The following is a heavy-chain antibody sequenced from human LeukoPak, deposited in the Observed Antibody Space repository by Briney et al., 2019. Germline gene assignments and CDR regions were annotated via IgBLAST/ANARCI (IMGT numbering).Heavy chain of an antibody. CDR1: GFTFSDYY. Sequence: GGPLRLSCAASGFTFSDYYMSWIRQAPGKGLEWVSYISSSSSYTNYADSVKGRFTISRDNAKNSLYLQMNSLRAEDTAVYYCARGNDYGGPHYWGQGTLVTVSS. D-gene: IGHD4-23*01. CDR2: ISSSSSYT. J-gene: IGHJ4*02. V-gene: IGHV3-11*06. CDR3: ARGNDYGGPHY.